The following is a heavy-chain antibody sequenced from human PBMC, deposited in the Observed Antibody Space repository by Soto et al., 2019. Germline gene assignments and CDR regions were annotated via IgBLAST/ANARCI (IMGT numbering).Heavy chain of an antibody. D-gene: IGHD6-13*01. V-gene: IGHV1-69*02. CDR3: SGEEAAGTTGDY. CDR1: GGTFSSYT. CDR2: IIPILGIA. Sequence: QVQLVQSGAEVKKPGSSVKVSCKASGGTFSSYTISWVRQAPGQGLEWMGRIIPILGIANYAQKVQGRGTIAADNITNRGYMELSSLRSEGEGVDYLSGEEAAGTTGDYWGQGTLGTVSS. J-gene: IGHJ4*02.